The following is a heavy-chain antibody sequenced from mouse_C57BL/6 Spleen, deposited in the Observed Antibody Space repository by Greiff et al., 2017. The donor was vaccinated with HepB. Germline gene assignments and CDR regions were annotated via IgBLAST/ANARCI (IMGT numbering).Heavy chain of an antibody. Sequence: EVHLVESGGGLVKPGGSLKLSCAASGFTFSSYAMPWVRQTPEKRLEWVATISDGGSYTYYPDNVKGRFTISRDNAKNNLYLQMSHLKSEDTAMYYCAGGGAIYYGNDYAMDYWGQGTSVTVSS. CDR3: AGGGAIYYGNDYAMDY. J-gene: IGHJ4*01. V-gene: IGHV5-4*01. CDR2: ISDGGSYT. CDR1: GFTFSSYA. D-gene: IGHD2-1*01.